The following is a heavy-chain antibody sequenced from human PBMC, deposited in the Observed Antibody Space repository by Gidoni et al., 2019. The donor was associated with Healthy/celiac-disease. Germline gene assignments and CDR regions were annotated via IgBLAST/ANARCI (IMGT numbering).Heavy chain of an antibody. Sequence: QVQLVQSGAEVKKPGSSVKVSCKASGGTFSSYAISWVRQAPGQGLEWMGGCIPIFGTANYAQKFQGRVTMTADKSTSTAYMELSSLRSEDTAVYYCARDEGIAARPGAYDWFDPWGQGTLVTVSS. V-gene: IGHV1-69*06. J-gene: IGHJ5*02. CDR1: GGTFSSYA. CDR3: ARDEGIAARPGAYDWFDP. D-gene: IGHD6-6*01. CDR2: CIPIFGTA.